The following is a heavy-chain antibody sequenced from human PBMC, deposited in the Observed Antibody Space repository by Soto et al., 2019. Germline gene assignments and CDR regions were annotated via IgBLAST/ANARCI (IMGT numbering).Heavy chain of an antibody. D-gene: IGHD6-19*01. CDR2: ISYDGSNK. CDR1: GFTFSSYG. V-gene: IGHV3-30*18. CDR3: AKDPWSPNPGWYGMGSMDV. Sequence: VQLVESGGGLVQPGRSLRLSCAASGFTFSSYGMHWVRQAPGKGLEWVAVISYDGSNKYYADSVKGRFTISRDNSKNTLYLQMNSLRAADTAVYYCAKDPWSPNPGWYGMGSMDVWGQGTTVTVSS. J-gene: IGHJ6*02.